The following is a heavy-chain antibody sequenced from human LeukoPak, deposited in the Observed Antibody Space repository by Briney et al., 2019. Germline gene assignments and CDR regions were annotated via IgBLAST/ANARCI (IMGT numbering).Heavy chain of an antibody. CDR2: IYYSGST. D-gene: IGHD3-10*01. CDR1: GGSISSYY. Sequence: SETLSLTCTVSGGSISSYYWSWIRQPPGTGLEWIGNIYYSGSTNYNPSLESRVTISVDTSKNQFSLNLTSVTAADAAVYYCARAARGWYFDHWGQGTLVTVSS. J-gene: IGHJ4*02. CDR3: ARAARGWYFDH. V-gene: IGHV4-59*01.